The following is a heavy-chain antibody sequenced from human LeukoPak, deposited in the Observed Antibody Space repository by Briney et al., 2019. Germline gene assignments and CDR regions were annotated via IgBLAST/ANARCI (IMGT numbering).Heavy chain of an antibody. D-gene: IGHD6-13*01. Sequence: ASVKVSCKASGYTFTGYYMHWVLQAPGQGLESMGWINPNSGGTNYAQTFQGRVTMTRDTSISTAFMQLSRLSSDGTAVYYCARVRSSSWYAPFDYWGQGTLVTVSS. CDR1: GYTFTGYY. CDR2: INPNSGGT. CDR3: ARVRSSSWYAPFDY. J-gene: IGHJ4*02. V-gene: IGHV1-2*02.